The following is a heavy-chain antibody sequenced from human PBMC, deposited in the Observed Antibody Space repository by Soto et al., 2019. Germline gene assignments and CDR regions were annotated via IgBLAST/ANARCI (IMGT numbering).Heavy chain of an antibody. V-gene: IGHV1-3*04. CDR2: INTVNGYT. J-gene: IGHJ4*02. D-gene: IGHD1-26*01. Sequence: ASVKVSCKASGYTFVSHAMQGVVQSRGQRLEWMGWINTVNGYTKYSQRFQGRVTITRDTSASTAYMELSSLRSEDTAVYYCAREGPYSGSYLFDYWGQGTLVTVSS. CDR1: GYTFVSHA. CDR3: AREGPYSGSYLFDY.